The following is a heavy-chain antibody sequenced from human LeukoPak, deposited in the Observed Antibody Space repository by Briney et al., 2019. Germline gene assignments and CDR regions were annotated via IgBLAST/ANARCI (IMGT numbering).Heavy chain of an antibody. CDR2: IYFSGAT. CDR1: GGSISSYY. J-gene: IGHJ6*02. D-gene: IGHD4-17*01. Sequence: SETLSLTCTVSGGSISSYYWSWIRQSPEKGLERIGYIYFSGATNYNPSLKSRVTISVDTSKNQFSLKLSSVTAADTAVYYCAREDPQTTVPEGLDVWGQGTTVTVSS. V-gene: IGHV4-59*01. CDR3: AREDPQTTVPEGLDV.